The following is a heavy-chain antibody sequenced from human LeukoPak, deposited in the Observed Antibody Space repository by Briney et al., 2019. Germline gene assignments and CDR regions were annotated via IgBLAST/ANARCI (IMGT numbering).Heavy chain of an antibody. V-gene: IGHV4-39*01. CDR3: ANYLTGTMRDS. J-gene: IGHJ4*02. CDR2: IYNSVRS. D-gene: IGHD4-17*01. Sequence: SETLSLTCSVSGVSISSSGHYWGWIRQPPGKGLEWIGSIYNSVRSAYNPSLKSRVTISADTSNNQFSLKLSSVSATDTAIYYCANYLTGTMRDSWGQGTLVTVSS. CDR1: GVSISSSGHY.